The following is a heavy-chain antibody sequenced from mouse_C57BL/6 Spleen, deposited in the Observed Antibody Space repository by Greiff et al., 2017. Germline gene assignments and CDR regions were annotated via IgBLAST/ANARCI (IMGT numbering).Heavy chain of an antibody. V-gene: IGHV1-50*01. CDR2: IDPSDSYT. D-gene: IGHD1-1*01. CDR1: GYTFTSYW. Sequence: QVQLKQPGAELVKPGASVKLSCKASGYTFTSYWMQWVKQRPGQGLEWIGEIDPSDSYTNYNQKFKGKATLTVDTSSSTAYMQLSSLTSEDSAVYDGARAYGRSRFAYWGQGTLVTVSA. J-gene: IGHJ3*01. CDR3: ARAYGRSRFAY.